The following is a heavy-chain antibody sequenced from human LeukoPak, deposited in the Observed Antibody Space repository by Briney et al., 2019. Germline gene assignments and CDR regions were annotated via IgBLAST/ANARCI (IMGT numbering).Heavy chain of an antibody. J-gene: IGHJ4*02. CDR3: ASGSYSYGYTVDY. CDR1: GGSVSSVNYY. V-gene: IGHV4-61*01. Sequence: SETLSLTCTVSGGSVSSVNYYWSWIRQPPGKGLEWIGYIYYSGSTNYNPSLKSRVTISTDTSKNQFSLRLSSVTAADTAMYYCASGSYSYGYTVDYWGQGTLVTVSS. CDR2: IYYSGST. D-gene: IGHD5-18*01.